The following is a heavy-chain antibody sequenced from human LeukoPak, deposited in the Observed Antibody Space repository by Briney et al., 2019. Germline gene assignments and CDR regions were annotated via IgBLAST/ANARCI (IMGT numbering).Heavy chain of an antibody. CDR3: ARVESGIAVAVFWDY. V-gene: IGHV3-48*01. J-gene: IGHJ4*02. CDR2: ISRSSSTI. Sequence: PGGSLRLSCAASGFTFSSYSMNWVRQAPGKGLEWVSYISRSSSTIYYADSVKGRFTISRDNAKNSLYLQMNSLRAEDTAVYYCARVESGIAVAVFWDYWGQGTLVTVSS. D-gene: IGHD6-19*01. CDR1: GFTFSSYS.